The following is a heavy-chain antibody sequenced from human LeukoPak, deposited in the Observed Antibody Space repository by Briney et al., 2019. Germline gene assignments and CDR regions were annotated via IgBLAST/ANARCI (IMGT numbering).Heavy chain of an antibody. D-gene: IGHD2-2*01. V-gene: IGHV4-34*01. CDR2: INHSGST. CDR3: ARGLGYCSSTSCPGGGNWYFDL. J-gene: IGHJ2*01. CDR1: GGSFSGYY. Sequence: SETLSLTCAVYGGSFSGYYWSWIRQPPGKGLEWIGEINHSGSTNYNPSLKSRVTISVDTSKNQFSLKLSSVTAADKAVYYCARGLGYCSSTSCPGGGNWYFDLWGRGTLVTVSS.